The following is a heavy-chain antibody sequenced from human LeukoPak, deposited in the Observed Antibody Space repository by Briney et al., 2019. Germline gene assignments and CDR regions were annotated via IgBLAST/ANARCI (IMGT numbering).Heavy chain of an antibody. CDR3: ARHSPMVRGATFGY. J-gene: IGHJ4*02. V-gene: IGHV4-34*01. D-gene: IGHD3-10*01. Sequence: PSETLSLTCAVYGGSFSGYYWSWIRQPPGKGLEWIGEINHSGSTNYNPSLKSRVTISVDTSKNQFSLKLSSVTAADTAVYYCARHSPMVRGATFGYWGQGTLVTVSS. CDR1: GGSFSGYY. CDR2: INHSGST.